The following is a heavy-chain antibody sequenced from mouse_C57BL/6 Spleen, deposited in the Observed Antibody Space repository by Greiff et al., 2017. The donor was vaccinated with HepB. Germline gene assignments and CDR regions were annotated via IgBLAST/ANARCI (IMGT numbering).Heavy chain of an antibody. D-gene: IGHD1-1*01. CDR3: AREDYGVFDY. CDR1: GFTFSSYT. V-gene: IGHV5-9*01. Sequence: EVQGVESGGGLVKPGGSLKLSCAASGFTFSSYTMSWVRQTPEERLEWVATISGGGGNTYYPDSVKGRFTISRDNAKNTLYLQMSSLRSEDTALYYCAREDYGVFDYWGQGTTLTVSS. J-gene: IGHJ2*01. CDR2: ISGGGGNT.